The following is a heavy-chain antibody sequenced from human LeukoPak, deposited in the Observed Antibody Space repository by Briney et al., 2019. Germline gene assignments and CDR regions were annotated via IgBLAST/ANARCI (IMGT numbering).Heavy chain of an antibody. CDR1: GYTFTSYG. D-gene: IGHD3-3*01. CDR2: ISAYNGNT. J-gene: IGHJ6*02. CDR3: ARDCDFWSGYFYYYYGMDV. V-gene: IGHV1-18*01. Sequence: ASVKVSCKASGYTFTSYGISWVRQAPGQGLEWMGWISAYNGNTNYAQKLQGRVTMTTDTSTSTAYMELRSLRSDDTAVYYCARDCDFWSGYFYYYYGMDVWGQGTTVTVSS.